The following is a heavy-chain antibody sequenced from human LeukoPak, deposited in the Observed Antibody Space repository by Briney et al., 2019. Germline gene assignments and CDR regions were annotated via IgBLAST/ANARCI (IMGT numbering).Heavy chain of an antibody. CDR1: GFTFSSYS. J-gene: IGHJ6*02. V-gene: IGHV3-48*01. Sequence: GGSLRLSCAASGFTFSSYSMNWVRQAPGKGLEWVSYISSSSTIYYADSVKGRFTISRDNAKNSLYLQMNSLRAEDTAVYYCARDPLPYCSSTSCYSVWGQGTTVTVSS. D-gene: IGHD2-2*01. CDR3: ARDPLPYCSSTSCYSV. CDR2: ISSSSTI.